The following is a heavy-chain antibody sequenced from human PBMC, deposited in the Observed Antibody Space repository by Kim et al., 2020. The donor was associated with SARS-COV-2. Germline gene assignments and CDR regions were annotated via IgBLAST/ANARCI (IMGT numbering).Heavy chain of an antibody. V-gene: IGHV3-74*01. CDR3: ARDYYDSSGSGAFDI. CDR1: GFTFSSYW. CDR2: INSDGSST. Sequence: GGSLRLSCAASGFTFSSYWMHWVRQAPGKGLVWVSRINSDGSSTSYADSVKGRFTISRDNAKNTLYLQMNSLRAEDTAVYYCARDYYDSSGSGAFDIWGQGTMVTVSS. J-gene: IGHJ3*02. D-gene: IGHD3-22*01.